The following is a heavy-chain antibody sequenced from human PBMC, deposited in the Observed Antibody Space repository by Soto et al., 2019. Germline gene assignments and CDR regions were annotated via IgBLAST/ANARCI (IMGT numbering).Heavy chain of an antibody. CDR2: ISYDGSNK. Sequence: GGSLRLSCAASGFTFSSYGMHWVRQAPGKGLEWVAVISYDGSNKYYADSVKGRFTISRDNSKNTLYLQMNSPRAEDTAVYYCAKDSAYYDSSGPSDYWGQGTMVTVSS. CDR3: AKDSAYYDSSGPSDY. D-gene: IGHD3-22*01. J-gene: IGHJ4*02. V-gene: IGHV3-30*18. CDR1: GFTFSSYG.